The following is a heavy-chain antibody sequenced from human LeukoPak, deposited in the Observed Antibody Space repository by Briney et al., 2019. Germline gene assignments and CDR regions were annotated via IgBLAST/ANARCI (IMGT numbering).Heavy chain of an antibody. CDR2: IDPSDSYT. D-gene: IGHD1-26*01. V-gene: IGHV5-10-1*01. CDR3: ARHLVGATRNFDY. CDR1: GYSFTSYW. J-gene: IGHJ4*02. Sequence: GESLRISCKASGYSFTSYWISWVRQMPGKGLDWMGRIDPSDSYTNYSPSFQGHVTISADSSISTAYLQCSSLKASDTAMYYCARHLVGATRNFDYWGQGTLVTVSS.